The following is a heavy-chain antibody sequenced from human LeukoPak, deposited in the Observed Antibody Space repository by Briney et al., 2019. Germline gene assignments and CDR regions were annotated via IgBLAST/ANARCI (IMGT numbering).Heavy chain of an antibody. Sequence: SETLSLTCAVYGGSFSGYYWSWIRQPPGKGLEWIGEINHSGSTNYNPSLKSRVTISVDTSKNQFSLKLSSVTAADTAVYYCARSGGPVGSGSEFDYWGQGTLVTVSS. V-gene: IGHV4-34*01. D-gene: IGHD3-10*01. CDR3: ARSGGPVGSGSEFDY. CDR1: GGSFSGYY. CDR2: INHSGST. J-gene: IGHJ4*02.